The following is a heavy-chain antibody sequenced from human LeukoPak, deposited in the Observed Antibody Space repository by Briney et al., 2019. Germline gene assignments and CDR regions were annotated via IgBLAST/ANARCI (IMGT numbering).Heavy chain of an antibody. CDR2: INHSGST. CDR3: ARGIAVAAP. V-gene: IGHV4-34*01. J-gene: IGHJ5*02. CDR1: GGPFSGYY. D-gene: IGHD6-19*01. Sequence: PSETLSLTCAVYGGPFSGYYWSWIRQPPGKGLEWIGEINHSGSTNYNPSLKSRVTISVDTSKNQFSLKLSSVTAADTAVYYCARGIAVAAPWGQGTLVTVSS.